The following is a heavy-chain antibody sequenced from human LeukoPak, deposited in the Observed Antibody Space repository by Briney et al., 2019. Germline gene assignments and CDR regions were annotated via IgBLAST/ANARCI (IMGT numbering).Heavy chain of an antibody. J-gene: IGHJ4*02. CDR3: ARRGYYYDSSGYYSYEGRDY. V-gene: IGHV3-21*01. Sequence: GGSLRLSCAASGFTFSNYWMHWVRQAPGKGLVWVSFISSSSSYIDYADSVKGRFTISRDNTKNSLFLQMNNVRAEDTAVYYCARRGYYYDSSGYYSYEGRDYWGQGTVVTVSS. D-gene: IGHD3-22*01. CDR2: ISSSSSYI. CDR1: GFTFSNYW.